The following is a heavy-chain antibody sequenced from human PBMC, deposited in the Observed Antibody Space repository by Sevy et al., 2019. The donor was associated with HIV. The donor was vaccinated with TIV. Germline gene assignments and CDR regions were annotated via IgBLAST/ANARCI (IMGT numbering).Heavy chain of an antibody. CDR2: ISGGSSYT. J-gene: IGHJ4*02. CDR1: GFTFSDYY. D-gene: IGHD4-17*01. V-gene: IGHV3-11*06. CDR3: ARSRSNYADYYFDY. Sequence: GGSLRLSCAVSGFTFSDYYMTWIRQSPGKGLEWVSYISGGSSYTNYADSVKGRFTISRDNAKNSLYLEIHTLRPEDTAVYYCARSRSNYADYYFDYWGQGTVVTVSS.